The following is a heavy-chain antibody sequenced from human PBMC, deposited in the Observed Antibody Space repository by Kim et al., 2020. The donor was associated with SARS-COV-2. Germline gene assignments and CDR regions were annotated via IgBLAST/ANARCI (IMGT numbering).Heavy chain of an antibody. Sequence: SQTLSLTCAISGDSVSSNSAAWNWIRQSPSRGLEWLGRTYYRSKWYNDYAVSVKSRITINPDTSKKQFSLQLNSVTPEDTAVYYCARDKLNVDTAMAEDAFDIWGQGTMVTVSS. CDR3: ARDKLNVDTAMAEDAFDI. CDR1: GDSVSSNSAA. J-gene: IGHJ3*02. CDR2: TYYRSKWYN. V-gene: IGHV6-1*01. D-gene: IGHD5-18*01.